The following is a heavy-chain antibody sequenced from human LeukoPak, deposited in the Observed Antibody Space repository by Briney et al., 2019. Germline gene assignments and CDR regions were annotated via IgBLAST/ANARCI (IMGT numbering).Heavy chain of an antibody. V-gene: IGHV3-30*18. D-gene: IGHD3-10*01. J-gene: IGHJ6*03. CDR2: ISYDGSDK. Sequence: PGGSLRLSCAASGFTFSSYWMHWVRQAPGKGLEWVAVISYDGSDKYYADSVKGRFTISRDNSKNTVYLQMNNLRGDDTAVYYCAKDSAFYYIDVWGKGTTVIISS. CDR1: GFTFSSYW. CDR3: AKDSAFYYIDV.